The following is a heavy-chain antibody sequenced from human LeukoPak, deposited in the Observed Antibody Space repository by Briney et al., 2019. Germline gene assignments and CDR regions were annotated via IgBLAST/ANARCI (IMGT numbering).Heavy chain of an antibody. CDR3: ARGRNGYYYGSGSYCP. CDR1: GGSFIGYY. Sequence: PSETLSLTFVFYGGSFIGYYWSSIRQPPGKGREGIGEINHSGSTNYNPSLKSRVTISVDTAKSQFSLKLSSVTAADTAVYYCARGRNGYYYGSGSYCPWGQGTLVTVSS. CDR2: INHSGST. D-gene: IGHD3-10*01. V-gene: IGHV4-34*01. J-gene: IGHJ5*02.